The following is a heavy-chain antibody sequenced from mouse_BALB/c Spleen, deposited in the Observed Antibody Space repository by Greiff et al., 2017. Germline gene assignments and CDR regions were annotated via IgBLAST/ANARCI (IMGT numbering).Heavy chain of an antibody. J-gene: IGHJ2*01. CDR2: ISSGGSYT. CDR3: AREDRYNYFDY. CDR1: GFTFSSYA. Sequence: VQLKESGGGLVKPGGSLKLSCAASGFTFSSYAMSWVRQTPEKRLEWVATISSGGSYTYYPDSVKGRFTISRDNAKNTLYLQMSSLRSEDTAMYYCAREDRYNYFDYWGQGTTLTVSS. V-gene: IGHV5-9-3*01. D-gene: IGHD2-14*01.